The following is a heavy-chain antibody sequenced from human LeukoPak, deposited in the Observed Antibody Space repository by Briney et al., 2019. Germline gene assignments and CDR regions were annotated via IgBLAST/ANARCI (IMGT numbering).Heavy chain of an antibody. Sequence: GGSLRLSCAASGFTVSSNYMSWVRQAPGKGLEWVSVIYSGGSTYYAGSVKGRFTISRDNSKNTLYLQMNSLRAEDTAVYYCARALGIGYYDSSGYDYWGQGTLVTVSS. D-gene: IGHD3-22*01. J-gene: IGHJ4*02. CDR1: GFTVSSNY. CDR3: ARALGIGYYDSSGYDY. CDR2: IYSGGST. V-gene: IGHV3-53*01.